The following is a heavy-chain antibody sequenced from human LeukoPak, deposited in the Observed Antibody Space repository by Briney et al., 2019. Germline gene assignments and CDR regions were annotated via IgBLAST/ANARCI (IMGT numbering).Heavy chain of an antibody. CDR1: GGSISSYY. CDR3: ATSMVRGVIIDYMDV. Sequence: SETLSLTCTVSGGSISSYYWSWIRQPAGKGLVWSGRIYTSGSTNYNPSLKSRVTMSVDTSKNQFSLKLSSVTAADTAVYYCATSMVRGVIIDYMDVWGKGTTATVSS. CDR2: IYTSGST. D-gene: IGHD3-10*01. J-gene: IGHJ6*03. V-gene: IGHV4-4*07.